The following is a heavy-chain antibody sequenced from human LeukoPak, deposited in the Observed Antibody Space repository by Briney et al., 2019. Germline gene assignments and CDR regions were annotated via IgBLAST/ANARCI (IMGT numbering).Heavy chain of an antibody. V-gene: IGHV3-23*01. CDR3: AKDRAGAN. Sequence: GESLKISCVGSGFPFAKYAMTWVREAPGKGLEWVSVISGSGNVTYYAESVKGRFTISRDNSKRTLYLQMDSPRADDTAIYYCAKDRAGANWGQGTLVLVSS. CDR2: ISGSGNVT. J-gene: IGHJ4*02. CDR1: GFPFAKYA.